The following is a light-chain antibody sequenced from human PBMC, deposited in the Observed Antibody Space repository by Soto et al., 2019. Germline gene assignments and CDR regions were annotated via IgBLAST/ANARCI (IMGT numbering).Light chain of an antibody. V-gene: IGLV2-23*02. Sequence: QSVLTQPASVSWSPGKSITISFTVTSSDVGSSNLVSWYRQHPGKAPKLMIYEVTKRPSGVSNRFSGYKSGNTASLTIFGLKAEDETDYYCCSYADSSHYIFGTGTKVTVL. CDR2: EVT. CDR3: CSYADSSHYI. CDR1: SSDVGSSNL. J-gene: IGLJ1*01.